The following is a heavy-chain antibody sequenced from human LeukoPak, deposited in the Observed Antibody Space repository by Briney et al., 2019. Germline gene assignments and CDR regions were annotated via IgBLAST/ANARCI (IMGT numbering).Heavy chain of an antibody. CDR1: GFTFSSDA. V-gene: IGHV3-15*01. CDR2: IKSKTDGETT. D-gene: IGHD3-10*01. CDR3: TTDLGTYYHGSQRLIPIDY. J-gene: IGHJ4*02. Sequence: GGSLRLSCAASGFTFSSDAMSWVRQAPGKGLEWIGRIKSKTDGETTNYAEPVRGRFTISRDDSKSAVYLQMNSLKIEDTAVYYCTTDLGTYYHGSQRLIPIDYWGQGTLVTVSS.